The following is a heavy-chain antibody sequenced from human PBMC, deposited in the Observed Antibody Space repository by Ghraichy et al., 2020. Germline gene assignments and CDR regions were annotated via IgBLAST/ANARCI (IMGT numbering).Heavy chain of an antibody. CDR2: INSDGSST. CDR3: ARESGLDV. J-gene: IGHJ6*02. Sequence: GGSLRLSCAASGFTFSSYWMHWVRQTPGKGLVWVSHINSDGSSTNYADSVKGRFTISRDNAKNTLFLQMNSLRAEDTAVYYCARESGLDVWGQGTTVTVSS. V-gene: IGHV3-74*01. CDR1: GFTFSSYW.